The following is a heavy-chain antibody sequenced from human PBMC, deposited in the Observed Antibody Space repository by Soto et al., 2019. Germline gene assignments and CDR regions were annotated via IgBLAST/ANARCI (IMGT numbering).Heavy chain of an antibody. J-gene: IGHJ4*02. Sequence: SETLSLTCTVSGGSISSSSYYWGWIRQPPGKGLEWIGSIYYSGSTYYNPSLKSRVTISVDTSKNQFSLKLSSVTAADTAVYYCARLSINVLLWFGESPPVIWGQGTLVTVYS. CDR1: GGSISSSSYY. D-gene: IGHD3-10*01. CDR2: IYYSGST. CDR3: ARLSINVLLWFGESPPVI. V-gene: IGHV4-39*01.